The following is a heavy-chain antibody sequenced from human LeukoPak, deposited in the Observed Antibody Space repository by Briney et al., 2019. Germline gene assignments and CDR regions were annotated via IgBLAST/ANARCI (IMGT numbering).Heavy chain of an antibody. CDR2: ISAYNGNR. J-gene: IGHJ4*02. CDR3: ARRSSGWPRPDY. Sequence: ASVKVSCKAANYTFTNYGISWVRQAPGQGLEWMGWISAYNGNRNYAQKFQGRVTMTTETSTSTAYMELRSLRSDDTAIYYCARRSSGWPRPDYWGQGTLVTVSS. V-gene: IGHV1-18*01. CDR1: NYTFTNYG. D-gene: IGHD6-19*01.